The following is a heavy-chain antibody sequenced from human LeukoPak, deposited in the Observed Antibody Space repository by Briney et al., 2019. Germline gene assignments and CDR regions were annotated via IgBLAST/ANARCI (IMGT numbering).Heavy chain of an antibody. CDR3: ARWHYYDARGYYPRGYFDY. J-gene: IGHJ4*02. D-gene: IGHD3-22*01. V-gene: IGHV1-2*02. Sequence: ASVTVSCTASGYPFICQYLHWVRRAPGQGLEWMGWINPNNGDTDYAQKFQGRVTMTRDTSISTAYMELSRLTSDDTAVYYCARWHYYDARGYYPRGYFDYWGQGTLVTVSS. CDR2: INPNNGDT. CDR1: GYPFICQY.